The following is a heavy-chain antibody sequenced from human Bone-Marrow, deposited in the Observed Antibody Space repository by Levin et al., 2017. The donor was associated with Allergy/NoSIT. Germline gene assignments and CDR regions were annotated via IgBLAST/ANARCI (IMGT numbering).Heavy chain of an antibody. CDR3: ASLIYTSGSYYD. V-gene: IGHV4-30-4*01. J-gene: IGHJ4*02. D-gene: IGHD3-10*01. Sequence: SETLSLTCTVSGASINSDDYYWSWIRQPPGKGLEWIGYIYYSESAYYNPSLKSRVSISLDRSKNQFSLKLSSVTAADTAVYYCASLIYTSGSYYDWGQGTLVTVSS. CDR1: GASINSDDYY. CDR2: IYYSESA.